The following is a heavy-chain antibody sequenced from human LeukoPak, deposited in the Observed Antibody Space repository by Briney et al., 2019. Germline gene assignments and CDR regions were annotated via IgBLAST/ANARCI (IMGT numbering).Heavy chain of an antibody. V-gene: IGHV1-8*03. CDR3: AREVQAYDFWSTDYYMDV. Sequence: GASVKVSCKASGYTFTSYDINWVRQATGQGLEWMGWMNPNSGNTGYAQKFQGRVTITRNTSISTAYMDLSSLRSEDTAVYYCAREVQAYDFWSTDYYMDVWGKGTTVTVSS. CDR2: MNPNSGNT. J-gene: IGHJ6*03. D-gene: IGHD3-3*01. CDR1: GYTFTSYD.